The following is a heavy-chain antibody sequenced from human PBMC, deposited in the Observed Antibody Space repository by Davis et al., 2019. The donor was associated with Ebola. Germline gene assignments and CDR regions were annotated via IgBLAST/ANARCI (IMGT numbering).Heavy chain of an antibody. J-gene: IGHJ6*03. D-gene: IGHD3-16*01. CDR1: GYTFTSYG. CDR3: AREGEHWVVRSRDYDYYMDV. CDR2: INPNSGGT. V-gene: IGHV1-2*04. Sequence: ASVKVSCKASGYTFTSYGISWVRQAPGQGLEWMGWINPNSGGTKYAQKFQGWVTLTRDSSINTAYMELSRLRSDDTAVYYCAREGEHWVVRSRDYDYYMDVWGKGTTVTVSS.